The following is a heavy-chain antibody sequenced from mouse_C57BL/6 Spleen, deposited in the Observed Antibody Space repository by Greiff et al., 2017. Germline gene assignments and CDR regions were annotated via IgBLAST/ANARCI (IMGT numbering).Heavy chain of an antibody. CDR3: ARVDGYATGFDY. D-gene: IGHD2-3*01. Sequence: QVQLQQPGAELVKPGASVKLSCKASGYTFTSYWLHWVKQRPGQGLEWIGMIHPNSGSTNYNEKFKSKATLTVDKSSSTAYMQISSLTSEDSAVYYCARVDGYATGFDYWGQGTTLTVSA. CDR1: GYTFTSYW. V-gene: IGHV1-64*01. CDR2: IHPNSGST. J-gene: IGHJ2*01.